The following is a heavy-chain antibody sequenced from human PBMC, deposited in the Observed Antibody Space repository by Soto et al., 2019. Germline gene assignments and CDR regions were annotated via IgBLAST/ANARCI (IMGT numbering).Heavy chain of an antibody. CDR2: IIPIFGTS. D-gene: IGHD1-26*01. CDR3: VRGKMREKATMSRDKWFDH. Sequence: QVQLVQSGAEVKKPGSSVKVSCKASGGTFNNHGINWVRQAPGQGLEWMGGIIPIFGTSNYAQKFQGRVTFTADESTSTAYMELSRLRSEDTAVYYAVRGKMREKATMSRDKWFDHWGQGTLVTVSS. V-gene: IGHV1-69*01. CDR1: GGTFNNHG. J-gene: IGHJ5*02.